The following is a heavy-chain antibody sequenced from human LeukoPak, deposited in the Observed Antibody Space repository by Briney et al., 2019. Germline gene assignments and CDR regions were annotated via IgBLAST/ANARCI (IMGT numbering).Heavy chain of an antibody. CDR2: ITGTGGRGGI. Sequence: GGSLRLSCVASGFTYANYAMNWVRQAPGKRLEWVASITGTGGRGGIYYADSVKGRFTISRDNSKNTLFLQISSLRAEDTAVYHCAKGDRGHCTGVKCYPFDYWGQGTVVTVSS. V-gene: IGHV3-23*01. CDR1: GFTYANYA. CDR3: AKGDRGHCTGVKCYPFDY. J-gene: IGHJ4*02. D-gene: IGHD2-8*02.